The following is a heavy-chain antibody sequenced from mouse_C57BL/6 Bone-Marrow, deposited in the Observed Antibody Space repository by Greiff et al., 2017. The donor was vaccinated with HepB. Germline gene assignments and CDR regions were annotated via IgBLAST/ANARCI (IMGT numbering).Heavy chain of an antibody. CDR1: GYTFTSYW. CDR3: ASGDGNYFFAY. V-gene: IGHV1-7*01. CDR2: INPSSGYT. D-gene: IGHD2-1*01. Sequence: VMLVESGAELAKPGASVKLSCKASGYTFTSYWMHWVKQRPGQGLEWIGYINPSSGYTKYNQKFKDKATLTADKASSTAYMQLSSLTYEDSAVYYCASGDGNYFFAYWGQGTLVTVSA. J-gene: IGHJ3*01.